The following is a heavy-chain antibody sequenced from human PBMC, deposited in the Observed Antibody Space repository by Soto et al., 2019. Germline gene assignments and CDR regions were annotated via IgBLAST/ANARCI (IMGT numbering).Heavy chain of an antibody. CDR2: IIPIFGTA. CDR1: GGTFSSYA. J-gene: IGHJ6*02. D-gene: IGHD5-18*01. Sequence: QVQLVQSGAEVKKPGSSVKVSCKASGGTFSSYAISWVRQAPGQGLEWMGGIIPIFGTANYAQKFQGRVTISADESTSTGYMELSSLRSEDTAVYYCARGDTARVLPYDYYGMDVWGQGTTVTVS. CDR3: ARGDTARVLPYDYYGMDV. V-gene: IGHV1-69*12.